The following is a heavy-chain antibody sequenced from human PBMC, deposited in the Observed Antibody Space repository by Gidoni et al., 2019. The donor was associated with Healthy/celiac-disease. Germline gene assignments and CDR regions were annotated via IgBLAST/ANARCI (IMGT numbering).Heavy chain of an antibody. J-gene: IGHJ6*02. CDR3: TTDFKGAGV. CDR2: MKSKTEGGTT. V-gene: IGHV3-15*01. Sequence: EVQLVESGGGMVTPGGSLRLSCAASGFTFSIAWRSWVRQGQGKGLEWVGRMKSKTEGGTTDYAAPVKSRCTIARDDSRYTLYLQMNSLKTEDTAVYYSTTDFKGAGVWGQGTTVTVSS. CDR1: GFTFSIAW.